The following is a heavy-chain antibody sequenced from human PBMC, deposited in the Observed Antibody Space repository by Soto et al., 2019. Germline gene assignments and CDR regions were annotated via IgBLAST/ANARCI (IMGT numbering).Heavy chain of an antibody. J-gene: IGHJ4*02. V-gene: IGHV3-7*01. CDR1: GLTFSRSW. CDR2: TKEDGSEK. Sequence: EVQVVESGGGVVQPGGSLRLSCVVSGLTFSRSWMSWVRQAPGKGLEWVANTKEDGSEKFYVESVKGRFNISRDNAKNSLYLEMNSLRAEDTAVYYCLRVFQGYWGQGTLVTVSS. CDR3: LRVFQGY.